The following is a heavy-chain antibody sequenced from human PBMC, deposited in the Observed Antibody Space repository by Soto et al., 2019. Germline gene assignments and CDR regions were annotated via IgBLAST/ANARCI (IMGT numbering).Heavy chain of an antibody. D-gene: IGHD2-15*01. V-gene: IGHV1-3*01. J-gene: IGHJ4*02. CDR3: SRELLHRDQDY. Sequence: QVQLVQSGAEVKKPGASVKVSCKASGYTFTSYAMHWVRQAPGQRLEWMGWINAGTGNTKYSQKFPGRVTITRDTSASTAYMELSSLRSEDTAVYYCSRELLHRDQDYWGQGTLVTVSS. CDR1: GYTFTSYA. CDR2: INAGTGNT.